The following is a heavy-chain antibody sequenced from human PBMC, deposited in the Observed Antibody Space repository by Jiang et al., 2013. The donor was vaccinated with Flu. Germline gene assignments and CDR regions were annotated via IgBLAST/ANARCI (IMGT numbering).Heavy chain of an antibody. V-gene: IGHV5-51*01. CDR3: ATRDDYSNYFDY. D-gene: IGHD4-11*01. CDR2: IYPGDSDT. J-gene: IGHJ4*02. Sequence: IIYPGDSDTRYSPSFQGQVTISADKSISTAYLQWSSLKASDTAMYYCATRDDYSNYFDYWGQGTLVTVSS.